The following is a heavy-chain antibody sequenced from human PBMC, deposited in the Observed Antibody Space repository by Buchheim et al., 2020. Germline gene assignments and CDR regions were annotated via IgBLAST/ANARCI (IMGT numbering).Heavy chain of an antibody. CDR1: GFTFSSYG. V-gene: IGHV3-30*18. Sequence: QVQLVESGGGVVQPGRSLRLSCAASGFTFSSYGMHWVRQALGKGLEWVAVISYDGSNKYYADSVKGRFTISRDNSKNTLYLQMNSLRAEDTAVYYCAKVIGRGLYYYYYGMDVWGQGTT. D-gene: IGHD3-22*01. J-gene: IGHJ6*02. CDR2: ISYDGSNK. CDR3: AKVIGRGLYYYYYGMDV.